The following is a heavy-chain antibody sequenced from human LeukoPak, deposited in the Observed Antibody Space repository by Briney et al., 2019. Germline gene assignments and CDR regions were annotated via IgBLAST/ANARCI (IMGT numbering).Heavy chain of an antibody. CDR2: INPSGGST. Sequence: ASVKVSCKASGYTFTSYYMHWVRQAPGQGLEWMGIINPSGGSTSHAQKFQGRVTMTRDTSTSTVYMELSSLRSEDTAVYYCARNYDFWSGYYRVGGSLDYWGQGTLVTVSS. D-gene: IGHD3-3*01. V-gene: IGHV1-46*03. CDR3: ARNYDFWSGYYRVGGSLDY. CDR1: GYTFTSYY. J-gene: IGHJ4*02.